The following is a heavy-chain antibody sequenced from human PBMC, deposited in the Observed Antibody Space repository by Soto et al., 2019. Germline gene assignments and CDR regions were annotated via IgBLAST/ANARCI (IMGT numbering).Heavy chain of an antibody. CDR3: ARYRRGAVAGYTLDN. CDR1: GGSISSNY. D-gene: IGHD6-13*01. V-gene: IGHV4-59*01. CDR2: VYNSGST. Sequence: SETLSLTCTVSGGSISSNYWTWIRQPPGKGLEWIGYVYNSGSTNYNPSPKSRVTTSEDTSKSQFSLKVNSMTAADTAIYYCARYRRGAVAGYTLDNWGQGILVTVSS. J-gene: IGHJ4*02.